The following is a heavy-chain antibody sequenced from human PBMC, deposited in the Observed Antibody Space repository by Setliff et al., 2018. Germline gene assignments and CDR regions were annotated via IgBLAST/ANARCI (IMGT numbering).Heavy chain of an antibody. CDR3: ASNWIGYPHRFDP. V-gene: IGHV4-59*01. CDR2: IYYSGTT. CDR1: GGSFSTYY. D-gene: IGHD2-15*01. J-gene: IGHJ5*02. Sequence: PSETLSLTCTVSGGSFSTYYWSWIRQAPGKGLEWIGNIYYSGTTNYNPSLKSRVTISADTSKNQFSLRLTSVTAADTAIYYCASNWIGYPHRFDPWGQGTLVTVSS.